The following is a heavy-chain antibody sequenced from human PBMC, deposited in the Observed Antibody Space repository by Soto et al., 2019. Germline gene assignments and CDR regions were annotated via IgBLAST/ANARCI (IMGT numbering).Heavy chain of an antibody. CDR1: GGSISSYY. Sequence: QVQLQESGPGLVKPSETLSLTCTVSGGSISSYYWSWIRQPPGKGLESIGYIYYSGSTNYNPSLKSRVTISVDTSKNQFSLKLSSVTAADTAVYYCARLVWSYGTWFDPWGQGTLVTVSS. CDR2: IYYSGST. D-gene: IGHD5-18*01. V-gene: IGHV4-59*08. CDR3: ARLVWSYGTWFDP. J-gene: IGHJ5*02.